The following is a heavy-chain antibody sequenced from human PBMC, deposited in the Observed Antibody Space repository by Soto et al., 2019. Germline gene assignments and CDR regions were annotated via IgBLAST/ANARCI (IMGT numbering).Heavy chain of an antibody. CDR2: INHSGST. J-gene: IGHJ6*02. D-gene: IGHD3-10*01. V-gene: IGHV4-34*01. CDR3: ARGPHGFGELLWNYYYYGMDV. CDR1: GGSFSGYY. Sequence: SETLSLTCAVYGGSFSGYYWSWIRQPPGKGLEWIGEINHSGSTNYNPSLKSRVTISVDTSKNQFSLKLSSVTAADTAVYYCARGPHGFGELLWNYYYYGMDVWGQGTTVTVSS.